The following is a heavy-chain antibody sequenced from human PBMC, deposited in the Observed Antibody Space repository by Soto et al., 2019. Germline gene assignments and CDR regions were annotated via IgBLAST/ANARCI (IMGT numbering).Heavy chain of an antibody. V-gene: IGHV4-30-4*01. Sequence: SETLSLTCTVSGGSISSGDYYWSWIRQPPGKGLEWIGYIYYSGSTYYNPSLKSRVTISVDTSKNQFSLKLSSVTAADTAVYYCARSQGVTMIVVSWGQGTLVIVSS. J-gene: IGHJ4*02. D-gene: IGHD3-22*01. CDR2: IYYSGST. CDR3: ARSQGVTMIVVS. CDR1: GGSISSGDYY.